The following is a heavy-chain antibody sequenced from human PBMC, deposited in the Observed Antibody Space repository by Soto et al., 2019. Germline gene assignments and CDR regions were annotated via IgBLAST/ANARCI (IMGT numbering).Heavy chain of an antibody. D-gene: IGHD1-1*01. CDR2: VHISGHS. J-gene: IGHJ5*02. CDR1: GGSVRAPDW. V-gene: IGHV4-4*02. Sequence: PSETLSLTCTLSGGSVRAPDWWNWVRQSPDKGLEWIAEVHISGHSNYNPSLRSPVSVSIDSSKNQFYLNLNSVTAADTAIYYCARVRQGCSANNCYFDPWGPRHPGHRLL. CDR3: ARVRQGCSANNCYFDP.